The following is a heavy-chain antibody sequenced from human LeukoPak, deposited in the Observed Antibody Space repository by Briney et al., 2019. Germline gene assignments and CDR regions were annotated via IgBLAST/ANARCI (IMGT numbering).Heavy chain of an antibody. CDR3: AKNYGDYKSADY. V-gene: IGHV1-2*02. CDR2: INPNSGGT. Sequence: ASVKVSCKASGYTFTGYYMHWVRQAPGQGLEWMGWINPNSGGTNYAQKFQGRVTMTRDTSISTAYMELSRLRSDDTAVYYCAKNYGDYKSADYWGQGTLVTVSS. CDR1: GYTFTGYY. J-gene: IGHJ4*02. D-gene: IGHD4-17*01.